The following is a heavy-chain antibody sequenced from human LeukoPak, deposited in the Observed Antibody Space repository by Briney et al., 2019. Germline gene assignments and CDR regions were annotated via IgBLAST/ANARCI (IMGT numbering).Heavy chain of an antibody. V-gene: IGHV5-51*01. J-gene: IGHJ4*02. CDR1: GYSFTSYR. D-gene: IGHD1-26*01. Sequence: GESLKISWKGSGYSFTSYRMGLVRQTPGKGLEWMWIIYPGDYDTRYSPSFEGKVTISADKYITTAHLHWSSQQAADAAIYYCGRQSRWELPGDYWGQGTLVTVSS. CDR2: IYPGDYDT. CDR3: GRQSRWELPGDY.